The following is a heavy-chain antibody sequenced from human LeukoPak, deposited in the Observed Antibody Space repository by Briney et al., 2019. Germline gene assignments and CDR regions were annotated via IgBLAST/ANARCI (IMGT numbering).Heavy chain of an antibody. V-gene: IGHV3-21*04. J-gene: IGHJ4*02. CDR1: GGSISSSS. CDR3: AKDLYTSRYACCFDY. CDR2: ISGSGKYI. Sequence: ETLSLTCTVSGGSISSSSYYWGWIRQPPGKGLEWVSCISGSGKYIYYADSVKGRFTISRDNAKNSLYLQMNSLRAEDTAVYYCAKDLYTSRYACCFDYWGQGTLVTVSS. D-gene: IGHD6-13*01.